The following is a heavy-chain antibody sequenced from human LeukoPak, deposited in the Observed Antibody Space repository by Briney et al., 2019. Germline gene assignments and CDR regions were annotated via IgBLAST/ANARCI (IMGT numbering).Heavy chain of an antibody. V-gene: IGHV3-23*01. Sequence: GGSLRLSCAASGFTFSSYAMSWVRQAPGKGLEWVSAISGSGGSTYYADSVKGRFTISRDNFKNTLYLQMNSLRAEDTAVYYCAKGRVWFGELFDYWGQGTLVTVSS. CDR3: AKGRVWFGELFDY. CDR2: ISGSGGST. J-gene: IGHJ4*02. CDR1: GFTFSSYA. D-gene: IGHD3-10*01.